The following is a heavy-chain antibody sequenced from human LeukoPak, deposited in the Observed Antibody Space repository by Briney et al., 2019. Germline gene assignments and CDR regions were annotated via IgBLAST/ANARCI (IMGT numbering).Heavy chain of an antibody. J-gene: IGHJ4*02. CDR2: IIPIFGTA. V-gene: IGHV1-69*06. Sequence: SVTLSCTVSVGTFSSYAISWVRQAPGQGLEWMGGIIPIFGTANYAQNFQGRVTITADKSRRTTYTPLSSLRSQDRALYYFARAGYAGNSYFDYWGQGTVVSVSS. CDR3: ARAGYAGNSYFDY. D-gene: IGHD4-23*01. CDR1: VGTFSSYA.